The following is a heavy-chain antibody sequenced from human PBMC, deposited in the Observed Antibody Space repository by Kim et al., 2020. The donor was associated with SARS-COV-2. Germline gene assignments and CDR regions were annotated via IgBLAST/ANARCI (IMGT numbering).Heavy chain of an antibody. D-gene: IGHD3-3*01. CDR1: GFTFDDYA. Sequence: GGSLRLSCAASGFTFDDYAMHWVRQAPGKGLEWVSLISGDGGSTYYADSVKGRFTISRDNSKNSLYLQMNSLRTEDTALYYCAKDGWKVPAATSYDFWSGYYRAESGGGLSRGYYYYYMDVWGKGTTVTVSS. J-gene: IGHJ6*03. CDR2: ISGDGGST. V-gene: IGHV3-43*02. CDR3: AKDGWKVPAATSYDFWSGYYRAESGGGLSRGYYYYYMDV.